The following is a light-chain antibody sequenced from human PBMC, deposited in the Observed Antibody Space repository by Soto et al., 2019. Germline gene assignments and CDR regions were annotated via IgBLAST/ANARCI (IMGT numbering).Light chain of an antibody. CDR1: QTVNNNY. CDR3: QQYGTSPPLT. J-gene: IGKJ4*01. V-gene: IGKV3-20*01. Sequence: ESVLMQSPGTLSLSPGERATLSFRASQTVNNNYLAWYQQKPGQAPRLLIAGPSSRATGIPDRFSGSGSGTDFTLTISRLEPEDFAVYYCQQYGTSPPLTFGGGTKVEIK. CDR2: GPS.